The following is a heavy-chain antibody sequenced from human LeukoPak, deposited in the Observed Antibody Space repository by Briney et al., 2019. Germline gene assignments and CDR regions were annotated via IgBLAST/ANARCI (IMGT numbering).Heavy chain of an antibody. CDR1: GYTFTGYY. V-gene: IGHV1-2*02. CDR3: ARDPFGDDHDFDH. J-gene: IGHJ4*02. CDR2: INPNSGDT. Sequence: ASVKVSCKASGYTFTGYYMHWVRQAPGQGLEWMGLINPNSGDTNYAQKFQGRVTMTRDTSISTAYMGLSSLRSDDTAVYYCARDPFGDDHDFDHWGRGTLLTVSS. D-gene: IGHD3-10*01.